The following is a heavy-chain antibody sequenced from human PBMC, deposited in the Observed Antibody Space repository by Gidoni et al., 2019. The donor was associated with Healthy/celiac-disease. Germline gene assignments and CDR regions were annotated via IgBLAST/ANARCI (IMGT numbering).Heavy chain of an antibody. V-gene: IGHV3-30*18. CDR3: AKDRVAVAGRGYYYYYMDV. CDR2: ISYDGSNK. Sequence: QVQLVESGGGVVQPGRSLRLSCAASGFTFSSYGMHWVRQAPGKGLEWVAVISYDGSNKYYADSVKGRFTISRDNSKNTLYLQMNSLRAEDTAVYYCAKDRVAVAGRGYYYYYMDVWGKGTTVTVSS. J-gene: IGHJ6*03. CDR1: GFTFSSYG. D-gene: IGHD6-19*01.